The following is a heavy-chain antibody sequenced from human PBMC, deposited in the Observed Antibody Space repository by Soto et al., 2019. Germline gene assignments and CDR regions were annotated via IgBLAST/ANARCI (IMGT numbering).Heavy chain of an antibody. CDR2: INHSGST. V-gene: IGHV4-30-2*01. CDR1: GGSIISGGCS. D-gene: IGHD4-4*01. J-gene: IGHJ4*02. Sequence: SETQSLTCAVSGGSIISGGCSWSWIRQPPGKGLEWIGYINHSGSTNYNPSLKSRVTISVDTSKNQFSLKLSSVTAADTAVYYCAGGVTTNYWGQGTLVTVSS. CDR3: AGGVTTNY.